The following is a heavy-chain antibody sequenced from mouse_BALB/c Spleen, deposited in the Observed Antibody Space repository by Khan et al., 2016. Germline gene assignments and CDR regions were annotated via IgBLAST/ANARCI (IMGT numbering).Heavy chain of an antibody. CDR2: ICGGGST. Sequence: VQLKESGPGLVAPSQTLSITCTVSGFSITGFDVNWVRQTPGKGLEWLGEICGGGSTDYDSALKTRLSISKDDSKGQVVLKMNRLQTDATDRCYCYSYNDYDGGMAYWGQGTLVTVSA. CDR1: GFSITGFD. D-gene: IGHD2-4*01. J-gene: IGHJ3*01. V-gene: IGHV2-6-7*01. CDR3: YSYNDYDGGMAY.